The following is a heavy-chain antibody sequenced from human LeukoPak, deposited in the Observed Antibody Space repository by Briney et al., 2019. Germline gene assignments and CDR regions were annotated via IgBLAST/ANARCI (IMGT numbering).Heavy chain of an antibody. V-gene: IGHV4-34*01. CDR3: ARDTISPTRGYYYYYYGMDV. J-gene: IGHJ6*02. CDR1: GGSFSGYY. CDR2: INHSGST. D-gene: IGHD3-9*01. Sequence: SETLSLTCAVYGGSFSGYYWSWIRQPPGKGLEWIGEINHSGSTNYNPSLKCRVTISVDTSKNQFSLKLSSVTAADTAVYYCARDTISPTRGYYYYYYGMDVWGQGTTVTVSS.